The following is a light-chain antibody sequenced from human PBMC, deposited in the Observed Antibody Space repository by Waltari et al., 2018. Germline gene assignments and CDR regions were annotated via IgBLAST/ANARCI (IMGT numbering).Light chain of an antibody. CDR2: GNS. Sequence: QSVLTQPPSVSGAPGQRVTISRTGSSPNIRAGYDVHWYQQLPGTAPKLPIYGNSNRPSGVPDRFSGSKSGTSASLAITGLQAEDEADYYCQSYDSSLSVVFGGGTKLTVL. J-gene: IGLJ2*01. CDR3: QSYDSSLSVV. CDR1: SPNIRAGYD. V-gene: IGLV1-40*01.